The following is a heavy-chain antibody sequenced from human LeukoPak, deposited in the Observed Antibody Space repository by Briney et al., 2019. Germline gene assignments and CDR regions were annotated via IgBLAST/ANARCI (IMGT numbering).Heavy chain of an antibody. J-gene: IGHJ4*02. CDR1: GFTFSSYA. V-gene: IGHV3-23*01. Sequence: GGSLRLSCAASGFTFSSYAMSWVRQAPGKGLEWVSAISGSGGRTYYADSVKGRFTISRDNSKNTLYLQMNSLRAEDTAVYYCAKDSRIVVVVAAKGIDYWGQGTLVTVSS. D-gene: IGHD2-15*01. CDR2: ISGSGGRT. CDR3: AKDSRIVVVVAAKGIDY.